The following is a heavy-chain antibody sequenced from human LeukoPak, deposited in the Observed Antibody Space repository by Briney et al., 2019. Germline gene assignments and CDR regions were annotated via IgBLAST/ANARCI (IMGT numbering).Heavy chain of an antibody. D-gene: IGHD3-10*01. CDR1: GYTFTSYA. CDR3: ARVKADRGYYYGMDV. CDR2: INAGNGNT. J-gene: IGHJ6*04. V-gene: IGHV1-3*01. Sequence: AAVKVSCKASGYTFTSYAMHWVRQAPGQRLEWMGWINAGNGNTKYSQKFQGRVTIARDTSASTACMELSSLRSEDTAVYYCARVKADRGYYYGMDVWGKGTTVTVSS.